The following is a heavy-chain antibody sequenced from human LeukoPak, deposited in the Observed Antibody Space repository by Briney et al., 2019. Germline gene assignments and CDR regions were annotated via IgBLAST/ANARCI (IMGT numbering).Heavy chain of an antibody. CDR2: IYTSGST. V-gene: IGHV4-61*02. CDR1: GGSISSGSYY. D-gene: IGHD4-17*01. J-gene: IGHJ4*02. CDR3: ASGDYGDYSY. Sequence: SQTLSLTCTVSGGSISSGSYYWSWIRQPAGMGLEWIGRIYTSGSTNYNPSLKSRVTISVDTSKNQFSLKLSSVTAADTAVYYCASGDYGDYSYWGQGTLVTVSS.